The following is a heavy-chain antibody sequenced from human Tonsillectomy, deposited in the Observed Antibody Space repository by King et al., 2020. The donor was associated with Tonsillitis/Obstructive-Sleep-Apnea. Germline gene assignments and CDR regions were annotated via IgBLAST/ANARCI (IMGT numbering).Heavy chain of an antibody. Sequence: VQLVESGGGVVQPGRSLRLSCAASGFTFSSYGMHWVRQAPGKGLEWVAVIWYDGSNIYYSDSVKVRFTISRDNSKNTLYLQMNSLRAEDTAVYYCARDYGDYDPYFDYWGQGTLVTVSS. CDR1: GFTFSSYG. CDR2: IWYDGSNI. V-gene: IGHV3-33*01. CDR3: ARDYGDYDPYFDY. D-gene: IGHD4-17*01. J-gene: IGHJ4*02.